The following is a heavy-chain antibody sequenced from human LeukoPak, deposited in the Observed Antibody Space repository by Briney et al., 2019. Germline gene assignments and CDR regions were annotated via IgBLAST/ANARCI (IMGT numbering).Heavy chain of an antibody. Sequence: ASVKVSCKASGGTFSSYDINWVRQATGQGLEWMGWMNPNSGNTAYAQMFQGRVTTTRNTSISTAYMELSSLRSEDTAVYYCARGPLYDNSGYYYVNYWGQGTLVTVSS. V-gene: IGHV1-8*02. CDR1: GGTFSSYD. CDR2: MNPNSGNT. D-gene: IGHD3-22*01. J-gene: IGHJ4*02. CDR3: ARGPLYDNSGYYYVNY.